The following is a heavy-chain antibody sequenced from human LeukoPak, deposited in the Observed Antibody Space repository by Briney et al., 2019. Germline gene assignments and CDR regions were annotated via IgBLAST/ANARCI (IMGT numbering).Heavy chain of an antibody. Sequence: QTGGSLRLSCAASGFTFSSYAMSWVRQAPGKGLEWVSAISGSGGSTYYADSVKGRFTISRDNSKNTLYLQMNSLKTEDTAVYYCVTYGLMIFFRGIRYFDYWGQGTLVTVSS. CDR2: ISGSGGST. J-gene: IGHJ4*02. V-gene: IGHV3-23*01. D-gene: IGHD3-10*01. CDR1: GFTFSSYA. CDR3: VTYGLMIFFRGIRYFDY.